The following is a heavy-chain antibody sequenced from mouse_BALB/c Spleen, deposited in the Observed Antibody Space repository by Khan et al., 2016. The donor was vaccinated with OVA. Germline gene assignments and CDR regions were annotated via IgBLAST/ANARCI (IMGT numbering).Heavy chain of an antibody. CDR1: GLNFNDTY. Sequence: VQLQQSGAELVKSGATVKLSCTASGLNFNDTYMHWLKQWPEQGLEWIGRIDPPITNTKNDPKDQGKATITADTATNKAYRQRSSLTTKDTAFYYLARMARKWGQGTTLTVAS. J-gene: IGHJ2*01. CDR2: IDPPITNT. CDR3: ARMARK. V-gene: IGHV14-3*02.